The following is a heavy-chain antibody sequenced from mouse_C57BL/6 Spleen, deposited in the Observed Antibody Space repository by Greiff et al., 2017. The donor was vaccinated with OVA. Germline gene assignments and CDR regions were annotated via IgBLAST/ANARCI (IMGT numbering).Heavy chain of an antibody. CDR1: GFTFSDYG. Sequence: EVQVVESGGGLVKPGGSLKLSCAASGFTFSDYGMHWVRQAPGKGLAWVAYISSGSSTIYYADTVKGRFTISIDNAKNTLFLQMTSLRSEDTAMYCCARGTLLRYYYAKDYWGQGPSVSVSS. V-gene: IGHV5-17*01. CDR3: ARGTLLRYYYAKDY. CDR2: ISSGSSTI. D-gene: IGHD1-1*01. J-gene: IGHJ4*01.